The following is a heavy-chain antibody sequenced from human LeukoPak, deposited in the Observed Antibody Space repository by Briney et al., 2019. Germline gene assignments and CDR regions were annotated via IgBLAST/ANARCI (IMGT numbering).Heavy chain of an antibody. CDR1: GFTFSSYG. D-gene: IGHD3-10*01. Sequence: GGSLRLSCAASGFTFSSYGMHWVRQATGKGLEWVAVISYDGNNKYYADSVKGRFTISRDNSKNTLYLQMSSLRTEDTAVYYCARRVLPGTPEENYFDYWGQGTLVTVSS. CDR3: ARRVLPGTPEENYFDY. CDR2: ISYDGNNK. V-gene: IGHV3-30*19. J-gene: IGHJ4*02.